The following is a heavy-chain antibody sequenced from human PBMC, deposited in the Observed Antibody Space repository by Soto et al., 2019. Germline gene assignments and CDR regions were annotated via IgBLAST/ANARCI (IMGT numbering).Heavy chain of an antibody. CDR2: ISSSGSTI. D-gene: IGHD3-10*01. J-gene: IGHJ3*02. V-gene: IGHV3-11*01. CDR3: AITMVRGVARGAFDI. Sequence: GGSLRLSCAASGFTFSDYYMSWIRQAPGKGLEWVSYISSSGSTIYYADSVKGRFTISRDNAKNSLYLQMNSLRAEDTAVYYCAITMVRGVARGAFDIWGQGTMVTVSS. CDR1: GFTFSDYY.